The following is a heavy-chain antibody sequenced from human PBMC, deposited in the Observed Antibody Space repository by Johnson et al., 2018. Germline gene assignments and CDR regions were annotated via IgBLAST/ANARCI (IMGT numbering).Heavy chain of an antibody. J-gene: IGHJ3*02. D-gene: IGHD3-10*01. CDR3: ARGRDFYGSGLDAFDM. CDR1: GFTSRNYW. CDR2: MNQDGSET. Sequence: VQLVESGGELVQRGGSLRLSCAASGFTSRNYWMSWVRQAPGKGLEWVANMNQDGSETYYVDSVKGRFTISRDNAKNSLYLQMNSLRADDTAVYYCARGRDFYGSGLDAFDMWGQGTMVTVSS. V-gene: IGHV3-7*01.